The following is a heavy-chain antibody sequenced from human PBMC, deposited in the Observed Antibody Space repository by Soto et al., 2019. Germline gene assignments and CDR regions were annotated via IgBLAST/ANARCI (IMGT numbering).Heavy chain of an antibody. CDR3: ARSKYSTNWNHGIDV. D-gene: IGHD6-13*01. V-gene: IGHV5-51*01. CDR1: GYSFTTYW. Sequence: PGESLKISCKGSGYSFTTYWIGWVRQMPGKGLEWMGILYPGDSQIRYSPSFQGHVTISVDKSISTAYLQWNSLKASDTALYYCARSKYSTNWNHGIDVWDKGTTVSVSS. J-gene: IGHJ6*04. CDR2: LYPGDSQI.